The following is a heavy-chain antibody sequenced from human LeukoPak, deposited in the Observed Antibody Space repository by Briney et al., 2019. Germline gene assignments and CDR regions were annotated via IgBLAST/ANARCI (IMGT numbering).Heavy chain of an antibody. CDR1: GFTFSSYW. Sequence: PGGSLRLSCAASGFTFSSYWMHWVRQAPGKGLEWVSGISWNSGSIGYADSVKGRFTISRDNAKNSLYLQMNSLRAEDTALYYCAKADAPVVVTASLDYWGQGTLVTVSS. D-gene: IGHD2-21*02. J-gene: IGHJ4*02. V-gene: IGHV3-9*01. CDR2: ISWNSGSI. CDR3: AKADAPVVVTASLDY.